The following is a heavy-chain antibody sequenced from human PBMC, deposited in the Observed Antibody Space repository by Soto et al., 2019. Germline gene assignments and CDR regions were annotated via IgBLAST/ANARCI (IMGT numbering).Heavy chain of an antibody. CDR2: ISAYNGNT. CDR3: ARDYYYDSSGPEGPDY. V-gene: IGHV1-18*01. CDR1: GYTFTSYG. Sequence: QVQLVQSGAEVKKPGASVKVSCKASGYTFTSYGISWVRQAPGQGLEWMGWISAYNGNTNYAQKLQGRVTMTTDTXTXXAYMELRSLRSDDTAVYYCARDYYYDSSGPEGPDYWGQGTLVTVSS. J-gene: IGHJ4*02. D-gene: IGHD3-22*01.